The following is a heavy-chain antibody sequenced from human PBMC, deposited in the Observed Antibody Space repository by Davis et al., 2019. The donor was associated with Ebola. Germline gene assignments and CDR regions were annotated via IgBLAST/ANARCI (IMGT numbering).Heavy chain of an antibody. Sequence: PGGSLRLSCEASGFMFSGYWMSWVRQAPGKELDWVANIKQDGSEENYVDSVEGRFTISRDNAKNSLYLQMNSLRVEDTAVYYCARDRGIRGGYTEGAFDIWGQGTVVSVSP. J-gene: IGHJ3*02. CDR1: GFMFSGYW. V-gene: IGHV3-7*01. D-gene: IGHD5-24*01. CDR3: ARDRGIRGGYTEGAFDI. CDR2: IKQDGSEE.